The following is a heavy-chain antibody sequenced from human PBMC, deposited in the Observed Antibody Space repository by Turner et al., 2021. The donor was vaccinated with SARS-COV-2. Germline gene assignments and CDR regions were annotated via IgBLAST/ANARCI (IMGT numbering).Heavy chain of an antibody. J-gene: IGHJ4*02. V-gene: IGHV1-2*02. CDR2: INPNSGGT. CDR1: GYTFTGYY. CDR3: ARVTSLSYYFDY. Sequence: QVQLVQSGAEVKKPGASVKVSCKASGYTFTGYYMYWVRQAPGQGLEWMGWINPNSGGTNCAQKFQGRVTMTRDTSISTAYMDLSGLRSDDTAVYYCARVTSLSYYFDYWGQGTLVTVSS.